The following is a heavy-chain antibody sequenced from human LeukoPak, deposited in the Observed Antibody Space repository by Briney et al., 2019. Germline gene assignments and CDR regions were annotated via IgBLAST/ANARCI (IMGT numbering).Heavy chain of an antibody. V-gene: IGHV3-7*01. J-gene: IGHJ4*02. Sequence: GGSLRLSCAASGFTFSSYWMSWVRQAPGKGLEWVANIKQDGSEKYYVDSVKGRFTISRDNAKSSLYLQMNDLRADDTAVYYCARGSGWSCFCYWGQGTLVTVSS. D-gene: IGHD6-19*01. CDR1: GFTFSSYW. CDR3: ARGSGWSCFCY. CDR2: IKQDGSEK.